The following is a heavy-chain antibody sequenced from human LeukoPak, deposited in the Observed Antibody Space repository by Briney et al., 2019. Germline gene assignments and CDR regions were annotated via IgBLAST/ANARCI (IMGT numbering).Heavy chain of an antibody. J-gene: IGHJ4*01. CDR3: ARYSSGWPFDY. CDR1: GGSISESGYY. V-gene: IGHV4-39*01. CDR2: IFYSGNT. Sequence: SETLSLTCAVSGGSISESGYYWGWIRQPPGKGLEWIGRIFYSGNTYYNPSLNSRVSMSVDTSQNQFSLKLNSVNAADTAVYFCARYSSGWPFDYWGRGSLVTVSS. D-gene: IGHD6-19*01.